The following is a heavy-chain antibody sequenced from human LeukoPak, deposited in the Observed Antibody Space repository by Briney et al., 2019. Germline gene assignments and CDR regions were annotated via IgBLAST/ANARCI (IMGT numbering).Heavy chain of an antibody. CDR2: ITASGTAM. Sequence: PGGSLRLSCAASGFTFSSYSMNWVRQAPGKGLEWVSHITASGTAMFYADSVKGRFTISRDNAKNSLYLQMNSLRDEDTAVYYCARDLIAVAGTGSFDPWGQGTLVTVSS. CDR1: GFTFSSYS. V-gene: IGHV3-48*02. D-gene: IGHD6-19*01. J-gene: IGHJ5*02. CDR3: ARDLIAVAGTGSFDP.